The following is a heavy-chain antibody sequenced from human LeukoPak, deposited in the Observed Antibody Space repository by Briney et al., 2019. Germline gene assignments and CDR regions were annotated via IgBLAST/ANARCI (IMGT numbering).Heavy chain of an antibody. V-gene: IGHV3-23*01. D-gene: IGHD1-14*01. J-gene: IGHJ5*02. CDR3: ARGSGINHYNWFDP. Sequence: PGGSLRLSCAASGFSFSRYAMNYVRQAPGKGLEWVSGIRDSGGSTFYADSVKGRFTISRDNSKNTLSLQMSSLRADDTALYYCARGSGINHYNWFDPWGQGTLVTVSS. CDR2: IRDSGGST. CDR1: GFSFSRYA.